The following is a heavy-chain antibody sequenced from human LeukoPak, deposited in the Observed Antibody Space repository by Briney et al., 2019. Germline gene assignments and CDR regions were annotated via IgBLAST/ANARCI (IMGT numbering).Heavy chain of an antibody. CDR3: ARDHDDILTGEIPEPGY. D-gene: IGHD3-9*01. Sequence: VKVSCKASGGTFSSYAISWVRQAPGQGLEWMGRIIPILGIANYAQKFQGRVTITADKSTSTAYMELSSLRSEDTAVYYCARDHDDILTGEIPEPGYWGQGTLVTVSS. V-gene: IGHV1-69*04. J-gene: IGHJ4*02. CDR2: IIPILGIA. CDR1: GGTFSSYA.